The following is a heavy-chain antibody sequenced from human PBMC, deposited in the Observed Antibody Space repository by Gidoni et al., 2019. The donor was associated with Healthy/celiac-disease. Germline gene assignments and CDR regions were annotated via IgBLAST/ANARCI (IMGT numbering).Heavy chain of an antibody. V-gene: IGHV4-61*02. CDR3: ARMRGYYFDY. CDR2: IYTSGST. J-gene: IGHJ4*02. D-gene: IGHD3-22*01. CDR1: GGSISSGSYY. Sequence: QVQLQESGPGLVKPSQTLSLTCTVSGGSISSGSYYWSWIRQPAGKGLEWIGRIYTSGSTNYNPSLKSRVTISVDTSKNQFSLKLSSVTAADTAVYYCARMRGYYFDYWGQGTLVTVSS.